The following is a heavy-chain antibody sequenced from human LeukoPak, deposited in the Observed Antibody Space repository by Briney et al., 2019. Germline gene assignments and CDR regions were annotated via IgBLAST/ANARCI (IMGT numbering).Heavy chain of an antibody. J-gene: IGHJ6*03. Sequence: PGGSLRLSCAASGFTFSSYAMHWVRQAPGKGLEWVAVISYDGSNKYYADSVKGRFTIPRDNSKNTLYLQMNSLRAEDTAVYYCARESYCSSTSCPRSGNGYMDVWGKGTTVTVSS. D-gene: IGHD2-2*01. CDR2: ISYDGSNK. CDR1: GFTFSSYA. V-gene: IGHV3-30-3*01. CDR3: ARESYCSSTSCPRSGNGYMDV.